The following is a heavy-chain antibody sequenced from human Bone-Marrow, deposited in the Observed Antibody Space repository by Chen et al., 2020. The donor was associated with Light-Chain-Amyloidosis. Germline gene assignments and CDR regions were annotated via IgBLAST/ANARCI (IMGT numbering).Heavy chain of an antibody. D-gene: IGHD3-9*01. CDR2: INHSGST. Sequence: QVQLQQWGAGRLKPSEPRSLTCAVYGGSSSGYYWSWIRQPPGKGLEWIGEINHSGSTNSNPSLKSRVTISVDTSKNQFSLKLSSVTAADTAVYYCARGPRDYDISPDAFDIWGQGTMVTVSS. CDR1: GGSSSGYY. V-gene: IGHV4-34*01. J-gene: IGHJ3*02. CDR3: ARGPRDYDISPDAFDI.